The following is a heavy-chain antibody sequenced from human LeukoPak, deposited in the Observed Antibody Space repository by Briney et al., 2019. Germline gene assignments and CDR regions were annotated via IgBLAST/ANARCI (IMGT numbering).Heavy chain of an antibody. D-gene: IGHD1-26*01. Sequence: PGGSLRLSCAASGFTFSSYSMNWVRQAPGKRLEWVSYISSSSSTIYYADSVKGRFTISRDNAKNSLYLQMNSLRAEDTAVYYCARGGYSGSYLWYFDYWGQGTLVTVSS. J-gene: IGHJ4*02. V-gene: IGHV3-48*01. CDR2: ISSSSSTI. CDR1: GFTFSSYS. CDR3: ARGGYSGSYLWYFDY.